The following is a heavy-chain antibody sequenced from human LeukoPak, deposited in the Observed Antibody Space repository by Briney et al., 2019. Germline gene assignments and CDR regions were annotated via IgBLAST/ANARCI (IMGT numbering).Heavy chain of an antibody. Sequence: GGSLRLSCAASGFTFRSYGMHWVRQAPGKGLEWVTVISYDGSNKYYGDSVKGRFTISRDNSKNTLYLQMNSLRAEDTAVYYCAKGGNDYYYYGMDVWGQGTTVTVSS. CDR3: AKGGNDYYYYGMDV. V-gene: IGHV3-30*18. J-gene: IGHJ6*02. CDR2: ISYDGSNK. D-gene: IGHD3-10*01. CDR1: GFTFRSYG.